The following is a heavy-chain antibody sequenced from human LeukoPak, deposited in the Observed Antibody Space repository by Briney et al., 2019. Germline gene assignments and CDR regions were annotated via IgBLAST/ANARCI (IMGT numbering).Heavy chain of an antibody. V-gene: IGHV4-4*07. CDR2: IYTSGST. CDR1: GGSISSYY. CDR3: ARDGGRLEWLD. D-gene: IGHD3-3*01. Sequence: TLSLTCTVSGGSISSYYWSWIRQPAGKGLEWIGRIYTSGSTNYNPSLKSRVTISVDKSKNQCSLKLSCVTAADTAVYYCARDGGRLEWLDWGRGTLVTVSS. J-gene: IGHJ4*02.